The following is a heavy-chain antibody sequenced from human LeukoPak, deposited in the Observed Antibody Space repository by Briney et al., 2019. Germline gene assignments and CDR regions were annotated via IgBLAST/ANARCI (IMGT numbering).Heavy chain of an antibody. D-gene: IGHD3-10*01. CDR3: ARLNSGSAPFYY. CDR1: GYSFTTYW. V-gene: IGHV5-51*01. J-gene: IGHJ4*02. CDR2: FYPGDSDT. Sequence: GAALKISFKGSGYSFTTYWIGWGRPMPGKGREWMGIFYPGDSDTRYSPSFQGKVTISADKSISTAYLQWSSLKASDSAMYYCARLNSGSAPFYYWGQGTLVTVSS.